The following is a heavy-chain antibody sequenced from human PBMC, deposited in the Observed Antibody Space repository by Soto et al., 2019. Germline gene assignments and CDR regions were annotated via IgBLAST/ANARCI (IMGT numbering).Heavy chain of an antibody. CDR2: IIPIFGTA. Sequence: SVKVSCKASGGTFSSYAISWVRQAPGQGLEWMGGIIPIFGTANYAQKFQGRVTITADESTSTAYMELSSLRSEDTAVYYCARSGFGVVIKYYYYGMDVWGQGITVTVSS. CDR3: ARSGFGVVIKYYYYGMDV. V-gene: IGHV1-69*13. CDR1: GGTFSSYA. D-gene: IGHD3-3*01. J-gene: IGHJ6*02.